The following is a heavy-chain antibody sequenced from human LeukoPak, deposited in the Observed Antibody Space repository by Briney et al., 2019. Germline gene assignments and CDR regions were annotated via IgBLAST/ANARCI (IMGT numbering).Heavy chain of an antibody. V-gene: IGHV3-30*18. J-gene: IGHJ4*02. CDR3: AKDSGRYYDFWSGYYHFDY. D-gene: IGHD3-3*01. Sequence: GGSLRLSCAASGFTFSSYGMHWVRQAPGKGLEWVAVISYDGSNKYYADSVNGRFTISRDNSKNTLYLQMNSLRAEDTAVYYCAKDSGRYYDFWSGYYHFDYWGQGTLVTVSS. CDR1: GFTFSSYG. CDR2: ISYDGSNK.